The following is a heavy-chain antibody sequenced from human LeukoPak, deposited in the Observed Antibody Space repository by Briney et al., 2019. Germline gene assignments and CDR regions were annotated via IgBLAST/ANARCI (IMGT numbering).Heavy chain of an antibody. J-gene: IGHJ5*02. V-gene: IGHV1-69*06. Sequence: GASVKASCKASGGTFSSYAISWVRQAPGQGLEWMGGIIPIFGTANYAQKFQGRVTITADKSTSTAYMELSSLRSEDTAVYYCARTTVTPNWFDPWGQGTLVTVSS. CDR1: GGTFSSYA. CDR2: IIPIFGTA. D-gene: IGHD4-17*01. CDR3: ARTTVTPNWFDP.